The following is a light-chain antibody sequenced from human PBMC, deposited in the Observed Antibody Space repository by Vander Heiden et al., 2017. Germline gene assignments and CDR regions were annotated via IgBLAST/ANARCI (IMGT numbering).Light chain of an antibody. J-gene: IGKJ1*01. CDR1: QGMSSY. Sequence: IRMTPSPSSFSASTGDRVTITCRASQGMSSYLAWYQQKPGKAPKLLIYAASTLQSGVPSRFSGSGSGTDFTLTISCLQSEDFATYYCQQYYSYPPTFGQGTKVEIK. CDR3: QQYYSYPPT. CDR2: AAS. V-gene: IGKV1-8*01.